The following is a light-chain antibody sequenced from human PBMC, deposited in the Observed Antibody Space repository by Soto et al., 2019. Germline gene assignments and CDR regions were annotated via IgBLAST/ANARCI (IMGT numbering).Light chain of an antibody. CDR3: QQTKKFPFS. V-gene: IGKV1-12*02. Sequence: DIQMTQSPTSVSASVKDRVTITCRASQDIIRGLAWYQQRSGEAPRLLIFAATSLQKGVSSRFRGTGSGTNFTLTISSLQPEDFATYYCQQTKKFPFSFGPGTKVDTK. CDR2: AAT. J-gene: IGKJ3*01. CDR1: QDIIRG.